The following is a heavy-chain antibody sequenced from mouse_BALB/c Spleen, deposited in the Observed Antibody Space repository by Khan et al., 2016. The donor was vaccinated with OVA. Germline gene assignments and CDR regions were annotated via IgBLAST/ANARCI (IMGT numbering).Heavy chain of an antibody. CDR1: GDSITSGY. J-gene: IGHJ2*01. CDR3: ARWNYRYDGYFDY. V-gene: IGHV3-8*02. Sequence: EVQLQESGPSLVKPSQTLSLTCSVTGDSITSGYWNWIRKFPGNKLEYMGYISSSDSTFYNPSLKSRISITRDTSKTQSYMPLNSVTTEDTGTYYGARWNYRYDGYFDYWGQGTTLTVSS. CDR2: ISSSDST. D-gene: IGHD2-14*01.